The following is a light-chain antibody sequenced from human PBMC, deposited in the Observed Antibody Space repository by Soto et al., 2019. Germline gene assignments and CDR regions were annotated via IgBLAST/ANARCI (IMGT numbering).Light chain of an antibody. CDR2: DAS. CDR3: QQRF. CDR1: QSVSTY. V-gene: IGKV3-11*01. J-gene: IGKJ3*01. Sequence: DNVLAQSPDTLPLSPGERATLSCRASQSVSTYLAWYQQKPGQGPRLLIYDASNRATGIPARFSGSGSGTDFTLTISSLEPEDFAVYYCQQRFFGPGTKVDIK.